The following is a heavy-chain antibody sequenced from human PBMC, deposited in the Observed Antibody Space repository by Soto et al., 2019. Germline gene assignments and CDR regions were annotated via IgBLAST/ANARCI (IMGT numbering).Heavy chain of an antibody. D-gene: IGHD2-2*01. CDR2: LNPHSGNT. V-gene: IGHV1-8*01. CDR3: ARGWELPAATFDY. CDR1: GYTFTSYD. Sequence: QVQLVQSGAEVKKPGASVKVSCKASGYTFTSYDINWVRQATGQGLEWMGWLNPHSGNTGYARRLQGRVSMTFNTSTSTAYMELTSLRSEDTAVYFCARGWELPAATFDYWGQGTLVTVSS. J-gene: IGHJ4*02.